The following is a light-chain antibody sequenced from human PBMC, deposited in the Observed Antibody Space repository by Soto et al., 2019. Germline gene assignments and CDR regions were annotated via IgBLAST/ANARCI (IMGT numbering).Light chain of an antibody. J-gene: IGLJ2*01. V-gene: IGLV3-1*01. CDR1: KLGDKY. CDR3: QAWDSSTVI. CDR2: QNT. Sequence: SYELTQPPSVSVSPGQTASITCSGDKLGDKYACWYQQKPGQFPVLVIYQNTKRPSGIPERFSGSTSGNTATLTISGTQAMDEADYYCQAWDSSTVIFGVGTKVPVL.